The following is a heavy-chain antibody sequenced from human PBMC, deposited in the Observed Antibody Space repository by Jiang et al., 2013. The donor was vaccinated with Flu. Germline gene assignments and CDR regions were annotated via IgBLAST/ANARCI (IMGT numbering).Heavy chain of an antibody. Sequence: QLLESGGGLVKPGGSLRLSCAASGFTFSDYYMSWIRQAPGKGLEWVSYISSSGSTTHYADSVKGRFTISRDNSKNTLYLQMNSLRAEDTAVYYCAKPTYYYDNSGFERTKPLDSWGRGTLVTVSS. J-gene: IGHJ4*02. CDR1: GFTFSDYY. V-gene: IGHV3-11*01. CDR3: AKPTYYYDNSGFERTKPLDS. CDR2: ISSSGSTT. D-gene: IGHD3-22*01.